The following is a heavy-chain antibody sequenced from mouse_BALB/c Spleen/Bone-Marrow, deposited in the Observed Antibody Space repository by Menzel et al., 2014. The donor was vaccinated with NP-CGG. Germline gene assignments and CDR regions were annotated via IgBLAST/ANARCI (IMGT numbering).Heavy chain of an antibody. CDR1: GYTFTSYW. Sequence: QVQLQQPGAELVKPGASVKLSCKASGYTFTSYWMHWVKQRPGQGLEWIGEIDPSDSYTNYNEKFKGKATLTVDKSSSTAYMRLKSLKSEDSAVCYCARGGDDGYRDYWGQGTTVTVSS. D-gene: IGHD2-3*01. CDR2: IDPSDSYT. CDR3: ARGGDDGYRDY. J-gene: IGHJ2*01. V-gene: IGHV1-69*02.